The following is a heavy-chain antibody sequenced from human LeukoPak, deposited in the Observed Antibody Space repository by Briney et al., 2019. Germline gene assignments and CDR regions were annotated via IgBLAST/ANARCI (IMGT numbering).Heavy chain of an antibody. V-gene: IGHV2-5*02. CDR1: GFSLSTGAVG. CDR3: AHRRDWFDP. CDR2: IYWDDDK. Sequence: SGPTLVNPTQTLTLTCTFSGFSLSTGAVGVGWFRQPPEKALEWLALIYWDDDKRYSPSLRSRLTITKDTSKNQVILTMTNMDPVDTATYYCAHRRDWFDPWGQGTLVTVSS. J-gene: IGHJ5*02.